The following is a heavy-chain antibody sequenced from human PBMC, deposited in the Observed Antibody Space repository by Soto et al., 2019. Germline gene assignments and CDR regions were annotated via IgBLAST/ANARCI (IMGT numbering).Heavy chain of an antibody. J-gene: IGHJ6*02. D-gene: IGHD2-8*01. V-gene: IGHV2-70*16. CDR2: IDWDDDK. CDR1: GGSISSGDYY. Sequence: TLSRTCTVSGGSISSGDYYWSWIRQPPGKALEWLARIDWDDDKFYSTSLKTRLTISKDTSKNQVVLTMTNMDPVDTATYYCARTQYDYGMDVWGQGTTVTVSS. CDR3: ARTQYDYGMDV.